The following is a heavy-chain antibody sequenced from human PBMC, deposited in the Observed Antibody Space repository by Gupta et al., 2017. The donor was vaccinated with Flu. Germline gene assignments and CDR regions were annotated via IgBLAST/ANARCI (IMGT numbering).Heavy chain of an antibody. CDR2: MYSGGST. J-gene: IGHJ6*04. CDR3: AREKVAGGSDGMDV. V-gene: IGHV3-53*01. D-gene: IGHD2-15*01. CDR1: VSSNY. Sequence: VSSNYMNWVRQTPGKGLEWLSIMYSGGSTYYADSVRGRFTVSRDNSKNMLYLQMNSLRAEDTAVYYCAREKVAGGSDGMDVWGKGTTVTVSS.